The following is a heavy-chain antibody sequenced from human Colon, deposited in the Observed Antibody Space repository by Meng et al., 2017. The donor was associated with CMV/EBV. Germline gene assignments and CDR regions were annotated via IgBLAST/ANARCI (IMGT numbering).Heavy chain of an antibody. D-gene: IGHD3-10*01. Sequence: QVHLQEPGPGLVKPSETLSLTCTVSGGSISGHYWTWIRRPAGEGLQWLGRIYSNGRIDENYSLRSRVTISVDTSKNQLSLRLTSVTAADTAVYYCGRAGARGVPIDVWGRGTLVTVSS. J-gene: IGHJ1*01. V-gene: IGHV4-4*07. CDR2: IYSNGRI. CDR1: GGSISGHY. CDR3: GRAGARGVPIDV.